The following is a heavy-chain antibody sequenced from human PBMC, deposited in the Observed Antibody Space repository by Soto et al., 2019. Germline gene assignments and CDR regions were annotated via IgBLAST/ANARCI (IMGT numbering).Heavy chain of an antibody. CDR3: ARARYGGNDFDY. CDR2: IYFSGTT. Sequence: SETLSLTCTVSGGSIINSNYYWGWIRQPPGKGLEWIGSIYFSGTTYYNPSLKSRVTISVDTSKNQFSLKLTFVTAADTAAYYCARARYGGNDFDYWAQGALVTVS. CDR1: GGSIINSNYY. J-gene: IGHJ4*02. V-gene: IGHV4-39*01. D-gene: IGHD4-17*01.